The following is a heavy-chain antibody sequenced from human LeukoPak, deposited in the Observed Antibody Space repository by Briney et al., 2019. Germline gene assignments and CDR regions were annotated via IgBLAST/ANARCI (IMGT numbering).Heavy chain of an antibody. CDR1: GDSIRNYY. Sequence: SETLSLTCSVSGDSIRNYYWNWVRQPPGKSLEWIGYTHHSGKTYYNPSLKSRVSTSVDTSKNQFSLKLSFVTAADTAIYYCAKWEEALRAFDVWGQGTMVTVSS. CDR2: THHSGKT. CDR3: AKWEEALRAFDV. J-gene: IGHJ3*01. V-gene: IGHV4-59*08. D-gene: IGHD3-3*02.